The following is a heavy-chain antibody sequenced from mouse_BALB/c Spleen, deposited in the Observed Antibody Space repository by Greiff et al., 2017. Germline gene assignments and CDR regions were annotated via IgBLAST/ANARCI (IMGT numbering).Heavy chain of an antibody. CDR1: GFTFSSFG. D-gene: IGHD2-12*01. J-gene: IGHJ4*01. CDR2: ISSGSSTI. CDR3: ARRELRGRNAMDD. Sequence: EVQVVESGGGLVQPGGSRKLSCAASGFTFSSFGMHWVRQAPEKGLEWVAYISSGSSTIYYADTVKGRFTISRDNPKNTLFLQMTSLRSEDTAMYYGARRELRGRNAMDDWGQGTSVTVSS. V-gene: IGHV5-17*02.